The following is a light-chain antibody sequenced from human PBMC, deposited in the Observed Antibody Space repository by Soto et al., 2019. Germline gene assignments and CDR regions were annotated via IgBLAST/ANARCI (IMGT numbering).Light chain of an antibody. J-gene: IGKJ1*01. Sequence: EIVLTQSPATLSLSPGERATLSCRASQSVSSHLAWFQQKPGQAPRLLMFGASTRATGMPARFSGSGSGTEFTLIISSLQSEDFAVYYCQQYGSSPRTFGQGTKVEIK. V-gene: IGKV3D-15*01. CDR2: GAS. CDR1: QSVSSH. CDR3: QQYGSSPRT.